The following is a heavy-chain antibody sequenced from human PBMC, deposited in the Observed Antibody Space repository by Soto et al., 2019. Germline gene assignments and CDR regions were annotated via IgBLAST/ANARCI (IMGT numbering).Heavy chain of an antibody. CDR2: VFHIGNA. D-gene: IGHD3-9*01. CDR1: GDSITASNW. Sequence: QVHLQESGPGLVQPSETLSLTCSVSGDSITASNWWTWVRQPPGRGLEWIGEVFHIGNANYNPSLERRANISVDKSKNQFSRKLTAVTAADTAVYFCTLTHYDISNGYEPFDPWGQGVLVTVSS. J-gene: IGHJ5*02. V-gene: IGHV4-4*02. CDR3: TLTHYDISNGYEPFDP.